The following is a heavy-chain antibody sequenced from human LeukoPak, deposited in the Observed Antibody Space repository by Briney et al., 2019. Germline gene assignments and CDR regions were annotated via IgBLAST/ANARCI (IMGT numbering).Heavy chain of an antibody. D-gene: IGHD3-10*01. CDR1: GGTFSSYA. CDR3: ARRVSLWFGEPRGGAFDI. V-gene: IGHV1-69*05. CDR2: IIPIFGTA. Sequence: GASVKVSCKASGGTFSSYAISWVRQAPGQGLEWMGGIIPIFGTANYAQKFQGRVTITTDESTSTAYMELSSLRSEDTAVYYCARRVSLWFGEPRGGAFDIWGQGTMVTVSS. J-gene: IGHJ3*02.